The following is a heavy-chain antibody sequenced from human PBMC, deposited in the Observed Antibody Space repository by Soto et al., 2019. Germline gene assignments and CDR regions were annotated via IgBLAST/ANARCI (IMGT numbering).Heavy chain of an antibody. CDR3: SRLNYYDTSAPGSHDY. V-gene: IGHV4-4*02. J-gene: IGHJ4*02. CDR2: IYHTGNT. CDR1: GGSISSSNW. D-gene: IGHD3-22*01. Sequence: SETLSLTCGVSGGSISSSNWWSWVRQPPGKGLEWIGEIYHTGNTNYNPSLKSRVTISVDKSKNQFSLKLTSVTAADTAVYYCSRLNYYDTSAPGSHDYWGQGTLVTVSS.